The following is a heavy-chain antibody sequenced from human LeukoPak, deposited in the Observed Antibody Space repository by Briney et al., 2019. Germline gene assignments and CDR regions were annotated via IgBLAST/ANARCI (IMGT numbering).Heavy chain of an antibody. D-gene: IGHD3-22*01. CDR2: VIPMFGTA. V-gene: IGHV1-69*06. Sequence: SVKVSCKASGGTFSTYAISWVRQAPGQGLEWMGRVIPMFGTADYAQKFQGRVTITADKSTSTAYMELSSLRSEDTAVYYCTRHYDSSGYPSLNYFDYWGQGTLATVSS. J-gene: IGHJ4*02. CDR1: GGTFSTYA. CDR3: TRHYDSSGYPSLNYFDY.